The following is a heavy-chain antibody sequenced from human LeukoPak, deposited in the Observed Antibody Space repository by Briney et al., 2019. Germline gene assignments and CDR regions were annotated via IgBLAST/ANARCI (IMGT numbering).Heavy chain of an antibody. V-gene: IGHV7-4-1*02. J-gene: IGHJ4*02. D-gene: IGHD5-18*01. CDR2: INTNTGNP. CDR1: GYTFTSYA. Sequence: ASVKVSCKASGYTFTSYAMNWVRQAPGQGLEWMGWINTNTGNPTYAQGFTGRFVFSLDTSVSTAYLQISSLKAEDTAVYYCARGDRVEDTTIITNHFDYWGQGTLVTVSS. CDR3: ARGDRVEDTTIITNHFDY.